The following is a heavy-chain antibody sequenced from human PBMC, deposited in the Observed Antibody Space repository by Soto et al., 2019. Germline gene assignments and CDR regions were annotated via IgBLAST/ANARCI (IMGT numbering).Heavy chain of an antibody. CDR3: AREEVVPAANHYYYYGMDV. D-gene: IGHD2-2*01. V-gene: IGHV3-33*01. CDR2: IWYDGSNK. J-gene: IGHJ6*02. Sequence: QVQLVESGGGVVQPGRSLRLSCAASGFTFSSYGMHWVRQAPGKGLEWVAVIWYDGSNKYYADSVKGRFTISRDNSKNTLYLQMNSLRAEDTAVYYCAREEVVPAANHYYYYGMDVWGQGTTVTVSS. CDR1: GFTFSSYG.